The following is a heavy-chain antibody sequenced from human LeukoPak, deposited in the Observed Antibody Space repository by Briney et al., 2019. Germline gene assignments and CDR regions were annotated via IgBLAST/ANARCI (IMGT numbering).Heavy chain of an antibody. V-gene: IGHV4-59*12. J-gene: IGHJ5*02. CDR3: ARTPPGGVTIFENWFDP. CDR2: IYYSGST. Sequence: PSETLSLTCTVSGGSISSYYWSWIRQPPGKGLEWIGYIYYSGSTNYNPSLKSRVTISVDTSKNQFSLKLSSVTAADTAVYYCARTPPGGVTIFENWFDPWGQGTLVTVSS. CDR1: GGSISSYY. D-gene: IGHD3-3*01.